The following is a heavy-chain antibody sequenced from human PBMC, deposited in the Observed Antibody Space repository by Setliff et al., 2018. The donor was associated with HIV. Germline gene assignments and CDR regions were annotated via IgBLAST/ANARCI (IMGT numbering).Heavy chain of an antibody. J-gene: IGHJ4*02. V-gene: IGHV4-39*01. D-gene: IGHD1-26*01. Sequence: KPSETLSLTCTVSAGSISSTTYYWGWIRQPPGKGLEWIGSIYCSGSTYYNPSLKSRVTISVDTSKNQFSLKLSSVTAADTAVYYCARLRVNSGSYGAYYFDYWAREPWSPSPQ. CDR3: ARLRVNSGSYGAYYFDY. CDR1: AGSISSTTYY. CDR2: IYCSGST.